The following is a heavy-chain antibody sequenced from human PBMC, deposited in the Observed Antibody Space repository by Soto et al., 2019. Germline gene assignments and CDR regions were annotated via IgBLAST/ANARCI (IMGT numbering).Heavy chain of an antibody. Sequence: QLQLQESGPGLVKPSETLSLTCTVSGGSINTSNYYWGWIRQPPGKGMEWFGNNYYRGNTYYNQSLKSRITLSFETSKSRCSLKLKSVTAADAAVYYWARRRVASEAPFYCWGQGTLFSFS. J-gene: IGHJ4*02. CDR1: GGSINTSNYY. CDR3: ARRRVASEAPFYC. V-gene: IGHV4-39*01. CDR2: NYYRGNT. D-gene: IGHD2-15*01.